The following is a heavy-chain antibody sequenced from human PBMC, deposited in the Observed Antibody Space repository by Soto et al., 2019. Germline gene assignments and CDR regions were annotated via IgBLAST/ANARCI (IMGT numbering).Heavy chain of an antibody. Sequence: PSETLSLTCTVSGGSISSYSWSWIRQPPGKGLEWIGYIYYGVSTNFNDSLKSRVTTSLDTSQSQFSLKLSSVTAADTAVYYCASGRSFDWSYINWGQGTLVTVSS. J-gene: IGHJ4*02. V-gene: IGHV4-59*01. CDR2: IYYGVST. CDR3: ASGRSFDWSYIN. CDR1: GGSISSYS. D-gene: IGHD3-9*01.